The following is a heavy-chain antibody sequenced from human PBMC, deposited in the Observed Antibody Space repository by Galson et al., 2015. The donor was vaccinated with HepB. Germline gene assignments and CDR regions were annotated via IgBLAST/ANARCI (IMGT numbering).Heavy chain of an antibody. D-gene: IGHD3-10*01. CDR2: ISSSSSYI. CDR1: GFTFSSYS. CDR3: ASRITMVRGVTAWEH. J-gene: IGHJ1*01. Sequence: SLRLSCAASGFTFSSYSMNWVRQAPGKGLEWVSSISSSSSYIYYADSVKGRFTISRDNAKNSLYLQMNSLRAEDTAVYYCASRITMVRGVTAWEHWGQGTLVTVSS. V-gene: IGHV3-21*01.